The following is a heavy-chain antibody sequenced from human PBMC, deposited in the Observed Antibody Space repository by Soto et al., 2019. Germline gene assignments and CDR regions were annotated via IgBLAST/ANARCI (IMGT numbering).Heavy chain of an antibody. D-gene: IGHD1-1*01. Sequence: SVGSLRLSCTASGFTFSSYEMNWVRQAPGKGLEWVSYISTSGSTIYYADSVKGRFTISRDNAKNSLYLQMNSLRPDDTAVYYCARENCDYWGQGTLVTVSS. CDR2: ISTSGSTI. CDR1: GFTFSSYE. J-gene: IGHJ4*02. V-gene: IGHV3-48*03. CDR3: ARENCDY.